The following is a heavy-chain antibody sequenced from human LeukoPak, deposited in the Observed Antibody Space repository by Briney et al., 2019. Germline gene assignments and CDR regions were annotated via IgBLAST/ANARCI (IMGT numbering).Heavy chain of an antibody. CDR2: IYYRGST. V-gene: IGHV4-39*02. J-gene: IGHJ4*02. CDR3: ARDPINIATAGNGFDY. CDR1: GDSISTSSYY. Sequence: PSETLSLTCSVSGDSISTSSYYWGWIRQPPGKGLEWTGTIYYRGSTYYNPSLTSRVTIPVDTSKNQFSLKLSSVTAADTAVYYCARDPINIATAGNGFDYWGQGTLVTVSS. D-gene: IGHD6-13*01.